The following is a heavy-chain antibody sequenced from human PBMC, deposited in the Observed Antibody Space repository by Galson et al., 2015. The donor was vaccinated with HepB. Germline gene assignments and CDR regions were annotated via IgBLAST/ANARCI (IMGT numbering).Heavy chain of an antibody. V-gene: IGHV2-70*11. CDR3: ARMRIAAPRPHFDY. D-gene: IGHD6-6*01. CDR1: GFSLSTSGMC. J-gene: IGHJ4*02. CDR2: IDWDDDK. Sequence: PALVKPTQTLTLTCTFSGFSLSTSGMCVSWIRQPPGKALEWLARIDWDDDKYYSTSLKTRLTISKDTSKNQVVLTMTNMDPVGTATYYCARMRIAAPRPHFDYWGQGTLVTVSS.